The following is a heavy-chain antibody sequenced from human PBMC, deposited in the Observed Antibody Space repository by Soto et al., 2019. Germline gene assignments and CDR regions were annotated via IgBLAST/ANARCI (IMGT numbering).Heavy chain of an antibody. Sequence: ASVKVSCKASGYTFTSYYINWVRQATGQGLEWMGWMNPNSGNTGYAQKFQGRVTMTRNTSISTAYMELSSLRSEDTAVYYCARGLDYSYYYYYMDVWGKGTTVTVSS. V-gene: IGHV1-8*01. CDR3: ARGLDYSYYYYYMDV. CDR2: MNPNSGNT. CDR1: GYTFTSYY. J-gene: IGHJ6*03. D-gene: IGHD1-26*01.